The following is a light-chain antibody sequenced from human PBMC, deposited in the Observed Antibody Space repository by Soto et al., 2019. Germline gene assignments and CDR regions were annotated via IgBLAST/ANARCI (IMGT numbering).Light chain of an antibody. V-gene: IGLV1-51*02. J-gene: IGLJ3*02. CDR3: GTWDSSLSGGV. CDR1: SSNIGNNY. CDR2: ENN. Sequence: QSVLTQPPSVSAAPGRKVTISCSGSSSNIGNNYVSWYQQLPGTAPKLLIYENNKRPSGIPDRFSGSKSGTSATLGITGLQTGDEADYYCGTWDSSLSGGVFGGGTKLTVL.